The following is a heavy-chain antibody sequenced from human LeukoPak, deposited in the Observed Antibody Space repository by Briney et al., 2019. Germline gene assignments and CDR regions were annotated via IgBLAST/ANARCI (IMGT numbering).Heavy chain of an antibody. CDR1: GGTFSSYA. D-gene: IGHD6-13*01. Sequence: SVKVSCKASGGTFSSYAISWVRQAPGQGLESMGGIIPIFGTANYAQKFLGRVTITTDESTSTAYMELSSLRSEDTAVYYCARGKAVGIAARGYYYYYMDVWGKGTTVTASS. CDR3: ARGKAVGIAARGYYYYYMDV. J-gene: IGHJ6*03. CDR2: IIPIFGTA. V-gene: IGHV1-69*05.